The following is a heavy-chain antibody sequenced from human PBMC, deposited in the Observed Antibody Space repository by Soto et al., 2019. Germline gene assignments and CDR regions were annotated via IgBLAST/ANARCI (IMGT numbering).Heavy chain of an antibody. Sequence: QVQLQESGPGLVKPSETLSLTCAVSGGSIRSSNWWSWVRQSPGKGLEWIGEIYHSGSTNYNPSLKSRVTISVDKSKSQFSLKLSSVIAADTAVYYCARLFIDYYYYGMDVWGQVTTVTVSS. CDR1: GGSIRSSNW. J-gene: IGHJ6*02. CDR3: ARLFIDYYYYGMDV. CDR2: IYHSGST. V-gene: IGHV4-4*02. D-gene: IGHD3-16*02.